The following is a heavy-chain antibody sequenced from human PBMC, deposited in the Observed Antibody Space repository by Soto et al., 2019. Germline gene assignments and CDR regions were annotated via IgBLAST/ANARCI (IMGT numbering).Heavy chain of an antibody. CDR3: ARDLRVTGPLGPEYYFDS. J-gene: IGHJ4*02. CDR1: GYTXSSYG. V-gene: IGHV1-18*01. CDR2: ISAYNGNT. Sequence: SXKVSCMDAGYTXSSYGIGWVRQAPGQGLEWIGWISAYNGNTNYAQKLQVRVTITTETYTSTAYMELRSLRSEDTEVYYCARDLRVTGPLGPEYYFDSWGQGTLVTVSP. D-gene: IGHD4-4*01.